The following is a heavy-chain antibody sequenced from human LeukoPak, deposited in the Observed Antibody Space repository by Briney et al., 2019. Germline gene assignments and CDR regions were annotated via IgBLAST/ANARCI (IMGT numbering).Heavy chain of an antibody. D-gene: IGHD3-10*01. CDR2: IYSSGNT. CDR3: ATASYFGSGSYGYFDY. J-gene: IGHJ4*02. Sequence: SETLSLTCSVSGGSISSSSYYWGWIRQPPGKGLEWIGSIYSSGNTYYHPSLKSRVTISVDTSKNQFSLRLYSVTAADTAVYYCATASYFGSGSYGYFDYWGQGTLVTVSS. CDR1: GGSISSSSYY. V-gene: IGHV4-39*01.